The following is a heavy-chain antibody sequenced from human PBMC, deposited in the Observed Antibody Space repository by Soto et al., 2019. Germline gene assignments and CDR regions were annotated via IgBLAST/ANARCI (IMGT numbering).Heavy chain of an antibody. Sequence: GGSLRLSCAASGFTFSSYGMHWVRQAPGKGLEWVAVMSYDGSNKYYADSVKGRFTISRDNSKNTLYLQMNSLRAEDTAVYYCAKVWSSGFYAFDYWGQGTLVTVSS. D-gene: IGHD3-22*01. CDR3: AKVWSSGFYAFDY. CDR1: GFTFSSYG. V-gene: IGHV3-30*18. CDR2: MSYDGSNK. J-gene: IGHJ4*02.